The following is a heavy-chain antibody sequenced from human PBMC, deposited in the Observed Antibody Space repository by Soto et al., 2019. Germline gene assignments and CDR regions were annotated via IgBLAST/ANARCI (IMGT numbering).Heavy chain of an antibody. Sequence: QVQLVESGGGVVQPGRSLRLSCAASGFTFSSYAMHWVRQAPGKGLEWVAVISYDGSNKYYADSVKGRFTISRDNSKNPVYLQMNSLRAEDTAVYYCASSGGGYFDYWGQGTLVTVSS. D-gene: IGHD6-6*01. CDR3: ASSGGGYFDY. CDR2: ISYDGSNK. V-gene: IGHV3-30-3*01. J-gene: IGHJ4*02. CDR1: GFTFSSYA.